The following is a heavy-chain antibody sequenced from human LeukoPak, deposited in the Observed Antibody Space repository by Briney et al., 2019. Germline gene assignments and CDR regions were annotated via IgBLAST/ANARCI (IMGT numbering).Heavy chain of an antibody. CDR2: IVVGSGNT. J-gene: IGHJ3*02. V-gene: IGHV1-58*02. Sequence: SVKVSCKASGFTFTSSAMQWVRQARGQRLEWIGWIVVGSGNTNYAQKFQERVTITRDTSTSTAYMELSSLRSEDTAVYYCAADPDSRWAFDIWGQGTMVTVSS. CDR3: AADPDSRWAFDI. D-gene: IGHD4-23*01. CDR1: GFTFTSSA.